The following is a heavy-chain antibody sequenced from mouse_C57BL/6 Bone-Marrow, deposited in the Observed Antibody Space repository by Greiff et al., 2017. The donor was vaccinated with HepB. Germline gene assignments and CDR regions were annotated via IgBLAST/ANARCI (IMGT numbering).Heavy chain of an antibody. V-gene: IGHV14-2*01. J-gene: IGHJ4*01. D-gene: IGHD1-1*01. CDR3: ARSDYYGSSPYAMDY. CDR2: IDPEDGET. Sequence: VQLQQSGAELVKPGASVKLSCTASGFNIKDYYMHWVKQRTEQGLEWIGRIDPEDGETKYAPKFQGKATITADTSSNTAYLQHSSLTSEDTAVYYCARSDYYGSSPYAMDYWGQGTSVTVSS. CDR1: GFNIKDYY.